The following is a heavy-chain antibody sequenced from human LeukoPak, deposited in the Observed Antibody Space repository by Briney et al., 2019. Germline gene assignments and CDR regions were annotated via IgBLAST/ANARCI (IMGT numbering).Heavy chain of an antibody. CDR3: ARDYYYDGSGSPPDYYYGMDV. J-gene: IGHJ6*02. V-gene: IGHV4-4*07. CDR1: GGSISSYY. D-gene: IGHD3-22*01. Sequence: SETLSLTCTVSGGSISSYYWGWIRQPAGKGLEWIGRIYTSGSTNYNPSLKSRVTMSVDTSKNQFSLKLSSVTAADTAVYYCARDYYYDGSGSPPDYYYGMDVWGQGTTVTVSS. CDR2: IYTSGST.